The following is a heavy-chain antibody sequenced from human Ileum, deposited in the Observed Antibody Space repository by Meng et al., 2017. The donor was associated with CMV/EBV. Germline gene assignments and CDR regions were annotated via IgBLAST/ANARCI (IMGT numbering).Heavy chain of an antibody. J-gene: IGHJ4*02. Sequence: QVHLLQSGAEVKKPGXSVKISCKTSGYTFTDHNIGWVRQAPGQGLEWVGWISLGNGQTVYGHKVQGRVTVTTDTSTSTAYMELRSLRSDDTAMYYCARDVWGFDDWDQGNLVTVSS. CDR2: ISLGNGQT. CDR3: ARDVWGFDD. V-gene: IGHV1-18*04. D-gene: IGHD7-27*01. CDR1: GYTFTDHN.